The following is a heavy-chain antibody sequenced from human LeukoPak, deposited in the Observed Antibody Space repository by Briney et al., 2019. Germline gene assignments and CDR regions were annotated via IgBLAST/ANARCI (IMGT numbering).Heavy chain of an antibody. CDR3: ARGSYGVAEYFQP. CDR1: GGSISSYY. V-gene: IGHV4-59*01. CDR2: IYYSGST. D-gene: IGHD3-10*01. Sequence: SETLSLTCTVSGGSISSYYWSWIRQPPGKGLEWIGYIYYSGSTNYNPPLKSRVTISVDTSKNQFSLKLSSVTAADTAVYYCARGSYGVAEYFQPWGQGTLVTVSS. J-gene: IGHJ1*01.